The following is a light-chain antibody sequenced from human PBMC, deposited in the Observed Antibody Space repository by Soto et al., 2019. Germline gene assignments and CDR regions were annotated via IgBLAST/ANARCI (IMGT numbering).Light chain of an antibody. CDR3: QQYNNWPPWT. CDR1: HSVSST. CDR2: GAS. V-gene: IGKV3-15*01. J-gene: IGKJ1*01. Sequence: EIVMTQSPATLSVSPRETATLSCRASHSVSSTLAWYQQKPGQAPSLLIYGASTRATGIPARFSGSGSGTEFTLTISSLQSEDFAVYYCQQYNNWPPWTFGQGTKVDIK.